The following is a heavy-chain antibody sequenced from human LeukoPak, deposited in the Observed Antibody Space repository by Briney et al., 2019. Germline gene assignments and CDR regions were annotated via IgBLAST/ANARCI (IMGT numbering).Heavy chain of an antibody. CDR2: INPSDGST. V-gene: IGHV1-46*01. CDR3: ARDLMCSSTRCHSNWFDP. J-gene: IGHJ5*02. D-gene: IGHD2-2*01. Sequence: GASVKVSCKASGYSFTSYSMHWVRQAPVQGLEWMGIINPSDGSTSYAQKFQGRVTMTRDTSTSTVYMEFSSLKSEDTAVYYCARDLMCSSTRCHSNWFDPWGQGTLVTVSS. CDR1: GYSFTSYS.